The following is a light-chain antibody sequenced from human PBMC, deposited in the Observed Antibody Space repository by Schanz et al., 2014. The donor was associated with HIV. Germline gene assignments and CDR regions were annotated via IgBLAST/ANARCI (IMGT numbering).Light chain of an antibody. V-gene: IGLV1-44*01. Sequence: QSVLTQPPSASGTPGQRVTISCSGSNSNIGSNSVTWYQQLPGTAPKLLLYGNSQRPSGVPARFSGSKSGTSASLAISGLQSEDEADYYCSSWDDSLNGWVFGGGTKLTVL. CDR2: GNS. J-gene: IGLJ3*02. CDR1: NSNIGSNS. CDR3: SSWDDSLNGWV.